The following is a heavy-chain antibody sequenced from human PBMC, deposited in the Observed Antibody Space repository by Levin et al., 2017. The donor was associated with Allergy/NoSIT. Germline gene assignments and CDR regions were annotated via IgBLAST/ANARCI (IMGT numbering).Heavy chain of an antibody. Sequence: PTGGSLRLSCAASGFTFSSYSMNWVRQAPGKGLEWVSYISSSSSTIYYADSVKGRFTISRDNAKNSLYLQMNSLRAEDTAVYYCAREGNYDILTGYYAYYYMDVWGKGTTVTVSS. CDR2: ISSSSSTI. J-gene: IGHJ6*03. D-gene: IGHD3-9*01. CDR1: GFTFSSYS. CDR3: AREGNYDILTGYYAYYYMDV. V-gene: IGHV3-48*01.